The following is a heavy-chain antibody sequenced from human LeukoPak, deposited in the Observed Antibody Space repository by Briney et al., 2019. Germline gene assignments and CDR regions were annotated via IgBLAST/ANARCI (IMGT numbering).Heavy chain of an antibody. J-gene: IGHJ3*02. Sequence: SETLSLTCTVSGGSISSSSYYWGWIRQPPGKGLEWIGSIYYSGSTYYNPSLKSRVTISVDTSKNQFSLKLSSVTAADTAVYYCARGYSSGWYGFGAFDIWGQGTMVTVSS. CDR2: IYYSGST. D-gene: IGHD6-19*01. CDR1: GGSISSSSYY. V-gene: IGHV4-39*01. CDR3: ARGYSSGWYGFGAFDI.